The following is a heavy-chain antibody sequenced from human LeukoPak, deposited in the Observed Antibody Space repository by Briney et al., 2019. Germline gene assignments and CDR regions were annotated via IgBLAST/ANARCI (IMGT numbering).Heavy chain of an antibody. Sequence: GGSLRLSCAASRFNFSDYYMSWIRQTPGKGLEWISYISSSGNIIYYADSVRGRFTISRDNAKNSLYLQMNSLRAEDTAVYYCARVLRFLEGPFDYWGQGTLVTVSS. CDR2: ISSSGNII. D-gene: IGHD3-3*01. CDR1: RFNFSDYY. CDR3: ARVLRFLEGPFDY. J-gene: IGHJ4*02. V-gene: IGHV3-11*04.